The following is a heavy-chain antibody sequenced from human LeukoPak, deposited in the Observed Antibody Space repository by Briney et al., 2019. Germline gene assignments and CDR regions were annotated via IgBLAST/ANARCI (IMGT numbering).Heavy chain of an antibody. Sequence: ASVKISCKASGYTFTTYDINWVRQATGQGLEWMGWMNPNSGNTAYAQKFQGRVTMTRYTSISTAFMELSGLRSEDTAVYFCARRNTAMVAGLDYWGQGSLVTVSS. CDR1: GYTFTTYD. CDR2: MNPNSGNT. J-gene: IGHJ4*02. V-gene: IGHV1-8*01. D-gene: IGHD5-18*01. CDR3: ARRNTAMVAGLDY.